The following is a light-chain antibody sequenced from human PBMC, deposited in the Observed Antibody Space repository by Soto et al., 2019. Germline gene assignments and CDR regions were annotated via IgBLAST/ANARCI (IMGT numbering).Light chain of an antibody. CDR1: SSDVGGYNY. CDR2: EVS. Sequence: QSVLTQPPSASGSPGQSVTISCPGTSSDVGGYNYVSWYQQHPGKAPKLMIYEVSKRPSGVPDRFSGSKSGNTASLTVSGLQAEDEADYYCTSYAGSNNFFYVFGTGTKVTVL. CDR3: TSYAGSNNFFYV. V-gene: IGLV2-8*01. J-gene: IGLJ1*01.